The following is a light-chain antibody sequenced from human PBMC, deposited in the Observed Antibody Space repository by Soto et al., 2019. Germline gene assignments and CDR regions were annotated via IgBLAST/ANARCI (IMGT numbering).Light chain of an antibody. CDR3: CSYAGSSTMT. V-gene: IGLV2-11*01. CDR1: SSDVGGYNY. CDR2: EDT. J-gene: IGLJ7*01. Sequence: QSVLTQPRSVSGSPGQSVTISCTGTSSDVGGYNYVSWYQHHPGKAPKLMIFEDTKRPSGVSHRFSGSKSGNTASLTIAGLQPEDAADYYCCSYAGSSTMTFGGGTQLTVL.